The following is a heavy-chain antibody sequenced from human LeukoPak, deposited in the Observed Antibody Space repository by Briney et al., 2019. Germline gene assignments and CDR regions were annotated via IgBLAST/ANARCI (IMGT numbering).Heavy chain of an antibody. V-gene: IGHV3-64*01. CDR1: GSTFSNYS. CDR2: ISSDGGST. CDR3: RRGGAAPAVDY. J-gene: IGHJ4*02. Sequence: GGSLRLSCAASGSTFSNYSMHWVRQAPGKGLEYVSAISSDGGSTYYANSVKGRFTISRDNSKNTLYLQMGSLRAEDMAVYFCRRGGAAPAVDYWGQGTLVTVSS. D-gene: IGHD6-25*01.